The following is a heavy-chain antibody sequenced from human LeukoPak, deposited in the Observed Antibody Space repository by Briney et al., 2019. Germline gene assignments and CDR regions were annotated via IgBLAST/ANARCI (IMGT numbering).Heavy chain of an antibody. CDR3: ARDCNGGHYYYYGMDV. Sequence: GASVKVSCKTSGYTFTGYYMHWVRQAPGQGLEWMGWINPNSGGTNYAQKFQGRVTMTRDTSISTAYMELSRLRSDDTAVYYCARDCNGGHYYYYGMDVWGQGTTVTVSS. CDR1: GYTFTGYY. V-gene: IGHV1-2*02. D-gene: IGHD2-8*01. J-gene: IGHJ6*02. CDR2: INPNSGGT.